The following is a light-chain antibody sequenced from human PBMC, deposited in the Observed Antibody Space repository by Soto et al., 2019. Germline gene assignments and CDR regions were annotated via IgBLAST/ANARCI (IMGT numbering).Light chain of an antibody. CDR1: QSVSNNY. CDR2: GAS. J-gene: IGKJ1*01. CDR3: QQYGSSGT. V-gene: IGKV3-20*01. Sequence: EIVLTQSPGTLSLSPGERATLSCRASQSVSNNYLAWYQQQPGQAPRLLIYGASNRATGIPDRFSGSGSGTVSTLTISRLEPEDFAVYYCQQYGSSGTFGQGTKVDIK.